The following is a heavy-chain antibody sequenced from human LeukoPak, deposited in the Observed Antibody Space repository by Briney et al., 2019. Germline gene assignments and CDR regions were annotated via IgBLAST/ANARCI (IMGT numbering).Heavy chain of an antibody. D-gene: IGHD3-16*01. CDR3: ARGGWSLDL. J-gene: IGHJ2*01. CDR2: IYYSGST. V-gene: IGHV4-59*01. CDR1: GGSISPYY. Sequence: PSETLSLTCTVSGGSISPYYWSWIRQPPGKGLECIGYIYYSGSTNYSPSLKSRVTISVDTSKNQFSLKLSSVTAADTAVYYCARGGWSLDLWGRGTLVIVSS.